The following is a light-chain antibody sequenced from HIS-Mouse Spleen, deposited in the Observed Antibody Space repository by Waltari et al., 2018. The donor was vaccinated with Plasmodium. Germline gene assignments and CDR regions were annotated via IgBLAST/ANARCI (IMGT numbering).Light chain of an antibody. V-gene: IGLV4-69*01. Sequence: QLVLTQSPSASASLGASVKLTCTLRSGHSSYAIACHQQQPEKGPRYLMKLNSDGSHSKGDGIPDRFSGSSSGAERYLTISSLQSEDEADYYCQTWGTGMGVFGGGTKLTVL. CDR1: SGHSSYA. CDR3: QTWGTGMGV. CDR2: LNSDGSH. J-gene: IGLJ2*01.